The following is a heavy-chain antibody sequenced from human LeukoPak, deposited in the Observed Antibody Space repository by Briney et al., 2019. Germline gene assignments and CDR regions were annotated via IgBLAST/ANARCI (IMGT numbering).Heavy chain of an antibody. J-gene: IGHJ4*02. CDR1: GFTFSNYA. CDR2: VSGSGGSA. V-gene: IGHV3-23*01. D-gene: IGHD2-2*01. Sequence: GGSLRLSCAASGFTFSNYAMSWVRQAPGKGLEWVSAVSGSGGSAYYADSVKGRFTISRDNSKNTLYLKMNSLRAEDTAVYHCAKGPLVPAATYYFAYWGQGTLVSVSS. CDR3: AKGPLVPAATYYFAY.